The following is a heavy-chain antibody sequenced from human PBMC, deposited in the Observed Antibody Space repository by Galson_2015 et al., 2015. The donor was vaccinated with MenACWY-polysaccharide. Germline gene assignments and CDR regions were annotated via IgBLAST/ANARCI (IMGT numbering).Heavy chain of an antibody. CDR3: ARGYCGGGRCSRNY. CDR2: IKQDGSVT. J-gene: IGHJ4*02. D-gene: IGHD2-15*01. Sequence: SLRLSCAASGFIFSNSWMNWVRQAPGKGLEWVADIKQDGSVTHYVDSVKGRFTISRDNAKNTLCLQMISLRADDTAVYYCARGYCGGGRCSRNYWGQGTLVTVSS. V-gene: IGHV3-7*01. CDR1: GFIFSNSW.